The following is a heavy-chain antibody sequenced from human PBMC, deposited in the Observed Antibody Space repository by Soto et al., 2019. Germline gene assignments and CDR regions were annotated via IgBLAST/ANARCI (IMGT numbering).Heavy chain of an antibody. V-gene: IGHV1-18*01. CDR2: ISAYNGNT. D-gene: IGHD2-2*01. J-gene: IGHJ5*02. CDR3: ARVGYCSSTSCPKSKGNWFDP. CDR1: GYTFTRYG. Sequence: ASVKVSCKASGYTFTRYGISWGRQAHGQGLEWMGWISAYNGNTNYAQKLQGRVTMTTDTSTSTAYMELRSLRSDDTAVYYCARVGYCSSTSCPKSKGNWFDPWGQGTLVTVSS.